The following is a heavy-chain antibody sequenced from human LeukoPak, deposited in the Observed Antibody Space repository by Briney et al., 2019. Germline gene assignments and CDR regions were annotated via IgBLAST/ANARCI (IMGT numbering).Heavy chain of an antibody. CDR3: AGHFSTAYYFDF. CDR1: GGSISSSSYY. Sequence: SETLSLTCTVSGGSISSSSYYWGWIRQPPGKGLEWIGSIYYSGSTYYNPSLKSRVPIFVEKSKNQFSLKLSSVTAADTGVYYCAGHFSTAYYFDFWGQGTLVSVSS. J-gene: IGHJ4*02. CDR2: IYYSGST. V-gene: IGHV4-39*01. D-gene: IGHD3/OR15-3a*01.